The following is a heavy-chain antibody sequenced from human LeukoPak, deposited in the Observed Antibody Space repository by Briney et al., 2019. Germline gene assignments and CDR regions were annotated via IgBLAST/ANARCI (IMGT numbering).Heavy chain of an antibody. CDR3: AMSPGVVVTAIAS. CDR1: GGSISSGGYY. J-gene: IGHJ5*02. Sequence: PSETLSLTCTVSGGSISSGGYYWSWIRQHPGKGLEWIGYIYYSGSTYYNPSLKSRVTISVDTSKNQFSLKLSSVTAADTAVYYCAMSPGVVVTAIASWGQGTLVTVSS. CDR2: IYYSGST. D-gene: IGHD2-21*02. V-gene: IGHV4-31*03.